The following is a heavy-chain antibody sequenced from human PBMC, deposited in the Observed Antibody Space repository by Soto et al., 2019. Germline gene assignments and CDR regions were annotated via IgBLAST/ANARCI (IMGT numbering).Heavy chain of an antibody. CDR3: ARDPTPYCGYKPNSLDY. J-gene: IGHJ4*01. V-gene: IGHV3-33*01. D-gene: IGHD5-12*01. CDR2: IWYDGSNK. Sequence: QVQLVESGGGVVQPGRSLRLSCAASGFTFSSYGMHWVRQAPGKGLEWVAVIWYDGSNKYYAGSVKGRFTTSRDNSKNTLYLQIDGLRADDTVVYYCARDPTPYCGYKPNSLDYWGHGTLVTVSS. CDR1: GFTFSSYG.